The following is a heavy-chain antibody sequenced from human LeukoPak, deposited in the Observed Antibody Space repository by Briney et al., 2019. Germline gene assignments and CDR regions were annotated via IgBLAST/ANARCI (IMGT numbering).Heavy chain of an antibody. D-gene: IGHD3-10*01. V-gene: IGHV3-23*01. Sequence: GGSLRLSCAASGFTFRRYAMSWVRQAPGKGLEWVSAISGSGGSTYYADSVKGRFTISRDNSKNTLYLQMNSLRAEDTAVYYCARTQRGDGSGSYYIFFDYWGQGTLVTVSS. CDR3: ARTQRGDGSGSYYIFFDY. CDR1: GFTFRRYA. CDR2: ISGSGGST. J-gene: IGHJ4*02.